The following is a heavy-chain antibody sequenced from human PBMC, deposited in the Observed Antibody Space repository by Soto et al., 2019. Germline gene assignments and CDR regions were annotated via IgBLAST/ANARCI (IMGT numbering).Heavy chain of an antibody. Sequence: ASVNVSCKASGYTFTIYDINWVLQAPGKGLEWMGWMNPKSGNTGYAQKFQGRVTMTRDTSISTAYMELSSLRSEDTAVYYCAKGVSSSSKTYDYWGQGTLVTVSS. CDR3: AKGVSSSSKTYDY. D-gene: IGHD6-6*01. CDR1: GYTFTIYD. CDR2: MNPKSGNT. J-gene: IGHJ4*01. V-gene: IGHV1-8*02.